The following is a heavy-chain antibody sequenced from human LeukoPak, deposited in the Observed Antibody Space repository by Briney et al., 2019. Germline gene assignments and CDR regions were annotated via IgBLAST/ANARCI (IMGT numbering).Heavy chain of an antibody. CDR3: ARDRLFAGLYYYDSSGPDAFDI. CDR2: INPSGGST. V-gene: IGHV1-46*01. J-gene: IGHJ3*02. CDR1: GYTFTSYY. D-gene: IGHD3-22*01. Sequence: ASVTVSCTASGYTFTSYYMHWVRQAPGQGLEWMGIINPSGGSTSYAQKFQGRVTMTRDTSTSTVYMELSSLRSEDTAVYYCARDRLFAGLYYYDSSGPDAFDIWGQGTMVTVSS.